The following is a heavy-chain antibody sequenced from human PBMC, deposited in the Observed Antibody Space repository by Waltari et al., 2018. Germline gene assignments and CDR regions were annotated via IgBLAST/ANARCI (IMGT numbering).Heavy chain of an antibody. D-gene: IGHD3-22*01. CDR2: IYHSGST. V-gene: IGHV4-4*02. CDR1: GGSISSRNW. CDR3: ARGGDSSGYYYYYYGMDV. J-gene: IGHJ6*02. Sequence: QVQLQESGPGLVKPSGTLSLTCAVPGGSISSRNWWGWVRQPPGKGLEWIGEIYHSGSTNYNPSLKSRVTISVDKSKNQFSLKLSSVTAADTAVYYCARGGDSSGYYYYYYGMDVWGQGTTVTVSS.